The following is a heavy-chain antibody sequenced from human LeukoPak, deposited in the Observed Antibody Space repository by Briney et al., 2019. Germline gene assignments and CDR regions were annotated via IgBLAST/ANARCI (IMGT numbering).Heavy chain of an antibody. V-gene: IGHV3-23*01. J-gene: IGHJ3*02. CDR2: ISGSGGST. Sequence: GGSLRLSCAASGFTFSSYAMSWVRQAPGKGPEGVAGISGSGGSTFYADSVKGRFTISRDNSKNTLYLQMNSLRAEDTAVYYCASPLRDDAFDIWGQGTMVTVSS. CDR1: GFTFSSYA. CDR3: ASPLRDDAFDI.